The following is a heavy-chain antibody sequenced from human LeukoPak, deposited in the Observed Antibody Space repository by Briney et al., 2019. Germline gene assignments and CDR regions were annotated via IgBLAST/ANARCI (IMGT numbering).Heavy chain of an antibody. CDR3: ARERCSSTSCYTSVY. CDR2: VNPNSGGT. V-gene: IGHV1-2*02. Sequence: AASVKVSCKASGYTFTGYYMHWVRQAPGQGLEWMGWVNPNSGGTNYAQKFRGRVTMTRDTSISTAYMELSRLRSDDTAVYYCARERCSSTSCYTSVYWGQGTLVTVSS. D-gene: IGHD2-2*02. CDR1: GYTFTGYY. J-gene: IGHJ4*02.